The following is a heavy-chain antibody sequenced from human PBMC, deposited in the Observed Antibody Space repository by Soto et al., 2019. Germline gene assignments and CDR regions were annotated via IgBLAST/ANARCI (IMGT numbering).Heavy chain of an antibody. D-gene: IGHD3-22*01. CDR1: GYSFTSYW. J-gene: IGHJ4*02. Sequence: GESLKISCKGSGYSFTSYWIGWVRQMPGKGLEWMGIIYPGASDTRYSPSFQGQVTISADKSISTAYLQWSSLKASDTAMYYCARQAYYDSSGYYSGDYWGQGTMVTVSS. CDR2: IYPGASDT. V-gene: IGHV5-51*01. CDR3: ARQAYYDSSGYYSGDY.